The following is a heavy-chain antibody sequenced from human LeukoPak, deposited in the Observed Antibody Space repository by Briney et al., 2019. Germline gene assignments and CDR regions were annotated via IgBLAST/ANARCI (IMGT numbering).Heavy chain of an antibody. Sequence: QPGGSLRLSCAASGFTFSSNWMSWVRQAPGKGLEWVVNINQDGSDKYYVDSVKGRFTISRDNAKNSLYLEMNSLRAEDTAVYYCARQQHLTDWGQGTLVTVSS. CDR2: INQDGSDK. D-gene: IGHD6-13*01. V-gene: IGHV3-7*01. CDR3: ARQQHLTD. CDR1: GFTFSSNW. J-gene: IGHJ4*02.